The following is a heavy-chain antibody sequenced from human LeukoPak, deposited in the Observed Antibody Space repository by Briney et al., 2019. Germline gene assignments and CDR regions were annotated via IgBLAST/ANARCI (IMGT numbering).Heavy chain of an antibody. D-gene: IGHD6-13*01. CDR1: GFTFSSYA. CDR2: ISWNSGSI. V-gene: IGHV3-9*01. CDR3: AKDKGRYSVGSWYGARSAFDI. Sequence: GGSLRLSCAASGFTFSSYAMHWVRQAPGKGLEWVSGISWNSGSIGYADSVKGRFTISRDNAKNSLYLQMNSLRAEDTALYYCAKDKGRYSVGSWYGARSAFDIWGQGTMVTVSS. J-gene: IGHJ3*02.